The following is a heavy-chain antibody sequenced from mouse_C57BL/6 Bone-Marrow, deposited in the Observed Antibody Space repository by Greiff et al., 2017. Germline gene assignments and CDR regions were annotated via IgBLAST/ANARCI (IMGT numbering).Heavy chain of an antibody. CDR2: IYPGGGYT. CDR1: GYTFTNYW. D-gene: IGHD1-1*01. V-gene: IGHV1-63*01. CDR3: AREAYYYGSSYDAMDY. J-gene: IGHJ4*01. Sequence: QVQLQQSGAELVRPGTSVKMSCKASGYTFTNYWIGWAKQRPGHGLEWIGDIYPGGGYTNYNEKFKGKATLTADKSSSTAYMQFSSLTSEDSAFYYCAREAYYYGSSYDAMDYWGQGTSVTVSS.